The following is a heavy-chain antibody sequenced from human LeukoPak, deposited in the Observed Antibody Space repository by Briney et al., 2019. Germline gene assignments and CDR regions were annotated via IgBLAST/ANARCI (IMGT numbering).Heavy chain of an antibody. Sequence: GGSLRLSCAASGFTFGSYAMSWVRQAPGKGLEWVSAISGSGGSTYYADSVKGRFTISRDNSKNTLYLQMNSLRAEDTAVYYCAKDLSSSWKSYYFDYWGQGTLVTVSS. CDR2: ISGSGGST. V-gene: IGHV3-23*01. CDR1: GFTFGSYA. CDR3: AKDLSSSWKSYYFDY. D-gene: IGHD6-13*01. J-gene: IGHJ4*02.